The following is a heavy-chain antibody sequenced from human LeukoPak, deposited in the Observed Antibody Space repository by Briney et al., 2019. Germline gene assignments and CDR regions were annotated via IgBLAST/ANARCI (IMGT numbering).Heavy chain of an antibody. CDR2: ISSSSTTI. CDR1: GFTFSSYS. V-gene: IGHV3-48*01. J-gene: IGHJ6*03. CDR3: AREVYSSGWYTGVSYYYYYMDV. Sequence: GGSLRLSCAASGFTFSSYSMMWVRQAPGKGLEWVSYISSSSTTIHYADSVKGRFTISRDNAKNSVYLQMNSLRAEDTAVYYCAREVYSSGWYTGVSYYYYYMDVWGEGTTVTVSS. D-gene: IGHD6-19*01.